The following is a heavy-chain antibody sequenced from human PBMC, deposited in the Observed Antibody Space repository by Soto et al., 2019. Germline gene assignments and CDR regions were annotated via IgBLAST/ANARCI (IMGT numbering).Heavy chain of an antibody. Sequence: YETMSLTCTVPGGPLNRHYRGWFRQPPGKGLVWIGYIYYSGSTNYNPSLKSRVSISVDTSKSQFSLKLSSVTAADTAVYYCARGIEGWYQGRYYYGMDVWGQGTTVTVS. CDR1: GGPLNRHY. J-gene: IGHJ6*02. CDR2: IYYSGST. V-gene: IGHV4-59*11. CDR3: ARGIEGWYQGRYYYGMDV. D-gene: IGHD6-19*01.